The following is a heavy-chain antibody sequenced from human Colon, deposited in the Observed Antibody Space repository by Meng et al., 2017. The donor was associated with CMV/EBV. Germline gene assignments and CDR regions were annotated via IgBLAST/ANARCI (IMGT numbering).Heavy chain of an antibody. CDR3: ARRVGSGKYYFDY. J-gene: IGHJ4*02. V-gene: IGHV4-34*01. CDR1: GASFTGYY. D-gene: IGHD3-10*01. Sequence: CAVSGASFTGYYCSWIRQPPGKGLEWIGEINYSESTNYNPSLKSRVTISVDMSKNQFSLRLNSVTAADTAVYYCARRVGSGKYYFDYWSQGTLVTVSS. CDR2: INYSEST.